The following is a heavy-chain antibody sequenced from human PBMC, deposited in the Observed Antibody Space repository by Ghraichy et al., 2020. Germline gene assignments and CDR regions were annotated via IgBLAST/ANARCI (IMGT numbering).Heavy chain of an antibody. J-gene: IGHJ4*02. CDR3: ARGGDKGYFDY. CDR2: ISSGSSYI. Sequence: GGSLRLSCAASGFTFSSYSMNWVRQAPGKGLEWVSSISSGSSYIYYADSVNGRFTISRDNAENSLYLQMNSLRAEDTAVYYCARGGDKGYFDYWGQGTLVTVSS. CDR1: GFTFSSYS. V-gene: IGHV3-21*01.